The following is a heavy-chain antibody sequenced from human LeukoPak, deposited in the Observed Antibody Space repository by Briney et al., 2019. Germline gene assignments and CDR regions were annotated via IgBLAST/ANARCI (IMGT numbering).Heavy chain of an antibody. V-gene: IGHV3-53*01. D-gene: IGHD2-2*01. Sequence: PGGSVRLSCDASGLTVSSNYMSWVRQAPGKGLEWVSIIYTGGTKYSADSVRGRLTISRDNSKNMRYLQMNSLRAEDTAVYYCAKGESTGYYMDVWGKGTTVTVSS. J-gene: IGHJ6*03. CDR3: AKGESTGYYMDV. CDR1: GLTVSSNY. CDR2: IYTGGTK.